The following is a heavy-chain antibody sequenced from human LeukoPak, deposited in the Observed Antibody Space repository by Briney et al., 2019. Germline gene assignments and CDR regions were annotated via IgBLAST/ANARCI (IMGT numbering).Heavy chain of an antibody. V-gene: IGHV4-59*01. J-gene: IGHJ5*02. CDR2: IYYSGST. D-gene: IGHD3-3*01. CDR1: GGSISSYY. CDR3: ARVHGGWFDP. Sequence: SETLSLTCTVSGGSISSYYWSWIRQPPGKGLEWIGYIYYSGSTNYNPSLKSRVTISVDTSQNQFSLKLSSVTAADTAVYYCARVHGGWFDPWGQGTLVTVSS.